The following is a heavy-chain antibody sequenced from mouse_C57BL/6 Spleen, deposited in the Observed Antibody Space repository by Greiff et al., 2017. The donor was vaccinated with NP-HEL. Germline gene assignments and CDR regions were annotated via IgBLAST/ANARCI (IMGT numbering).Heavy chain of an antibody. J-gene: IGHJ2*01. CDR1: GYAFSSSW. CDR2: IYPGDGDT. Sequence: QVQLQQSGPELVKPGASVKISCKASGYAFSSSWMNWVKQRPGKGLEWIGRIYPGDGDTNYNQKFKGKATLTVDTSSSTAYMQLSSLTSEDSAVYYCAHYGNRSSYFDYWGQGTTLTVSS. D-gene: IGHD2-1*01. CDR3: AHYGNRSSYFDY. V-gene: IGHV1-82*01.